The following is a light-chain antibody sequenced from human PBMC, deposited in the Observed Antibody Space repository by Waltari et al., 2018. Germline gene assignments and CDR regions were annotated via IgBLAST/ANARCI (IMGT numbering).Light chain of an antibody. J-gene: IGKJ1*01. CDR3: QKYVKLPAT. V-gene: IGKV3-20*01. CDR2: DAS. Sequence: EVVLTQSPGTLSLSPGERATLSCRASQSVGKYLAWYRQKPGQAPRLLIYDASTRATGIPDRFSGSGFGTDFSLTISRLEPEDFAVYYCQKYVKLPATFGQGTRVEIK. CDR1: QSVGKY.